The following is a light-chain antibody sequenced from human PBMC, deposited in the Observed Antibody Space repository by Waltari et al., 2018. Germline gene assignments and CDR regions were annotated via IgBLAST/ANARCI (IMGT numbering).Light chain of an antibody. CDR1: SSDVGGYNH. CDR2: EVS. CDR3: CSYAGSSTFV. V-gene: IGLV2-23*02. Sequence: QSALTQPASVPGSPGQSITISCTGTSSDVGGYNHVAWYQQHPGKAPKLMIYEVSKRPSGVSNRFSGSKSGNTASLTISGLQAEDEADYYCCSYAGSSTFVFGGGTKLTVL. J-gene: IGLJ2*01.